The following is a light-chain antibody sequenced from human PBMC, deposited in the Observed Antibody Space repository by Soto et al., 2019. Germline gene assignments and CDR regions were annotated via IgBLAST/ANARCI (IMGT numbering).Light chain of an antibody. CDR2: GAS. Sequence: EIVMTQSPATLSVSPAERGTLSCRSSQSFSSNLAWYQQKPGQAPSLLIYGASTRATGTPARFSGSGSGTEFTLTINSLQSEDFAVYYCQQYSRWPRTFGGGTKVDIK. J-gene: IGKJ4*02. CDR3: QQYSRWPRT. CDR1: QSFSSN. V-gene: IGKV3-15*01.